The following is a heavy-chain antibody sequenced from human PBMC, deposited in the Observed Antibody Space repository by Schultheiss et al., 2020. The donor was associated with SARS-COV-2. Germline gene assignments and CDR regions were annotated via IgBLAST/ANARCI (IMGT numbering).Heavy chain of an antibody. CDR1: GGSISSSSYY. CDR3: ARVYYDFWSGPATLDY. D-gene: IGHD3-3*01. V-gene: IGHV4-39*07. Sequence: SETLSLTCTVSGGSISSSSYYWGWIRQPPGKGLEWIGSIYYSGSTYYNPSLKSRVTISVDTSKNQFSLKLSSVTAADTAVYYCARVYYDFWSGPATLDYWGQGTLVTVSS. J-gene: IGHJ4*02. CDR2: IYYSGST.